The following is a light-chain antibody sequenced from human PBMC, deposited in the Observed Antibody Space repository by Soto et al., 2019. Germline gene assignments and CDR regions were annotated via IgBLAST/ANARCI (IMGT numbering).Light chain of an antibody. CDR1: QSISHF. CDR3: QQGYSLPFT. J-gene: IGKJ2*01. CDR2: NGA. Sequence: DIQMTQSPSSLSASVGDRVTITCRASQSISHFVKWYQQRPGKAPKFLIYNGANLQSGVPSRFRGSGSGADFTLTISSLQPEDFATYYCQQGYSLPFTFGLGTKLEIK. V-gene: IGKV1-39*01.